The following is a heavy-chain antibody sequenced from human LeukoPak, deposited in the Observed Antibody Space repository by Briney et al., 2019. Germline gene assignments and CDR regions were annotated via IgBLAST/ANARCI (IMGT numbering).Heavy chain of an antibody. CDR2: IKQDGSDI. V-gene: IGHV3-7*01. J-gene: IGHJ4*02. CDR1: GFTFSNYW. D-gene: IGHD3-10*01. CDR3: ARIYYGSGSQTLDY. Sequence: GGSLRLSCAASGFTFSNYWMSWVRQAPGKGLEWVANIKQDGSDIYYVDSVKGRFTISRDNAKNSLYLQMNSLRAEDTAVYYCARIYYGSGSQTLDYWGQGTLVSVSS.